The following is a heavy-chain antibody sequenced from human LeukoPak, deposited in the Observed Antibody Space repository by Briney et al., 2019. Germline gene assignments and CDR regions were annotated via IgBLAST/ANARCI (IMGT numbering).Heavy chain of an antibody. D-gene: IGHD3-10*01. J-gene: IGHJ6*02. V-gene: IGHV3-74*01. Sequence: GGSLRLSCAASGFTFSSYWMYWVRQAPGKGLVWVSRINTYGTITNYADSVKGRFTISRDNAKNTLYLQMNSLRAEDTALYYCARDRGMDYGMDVWGQGTTVTVSS. CDR1: GFTFSSYW. CDR2: INTYGTIT. CDR3: ARDRGMDYGMDV.